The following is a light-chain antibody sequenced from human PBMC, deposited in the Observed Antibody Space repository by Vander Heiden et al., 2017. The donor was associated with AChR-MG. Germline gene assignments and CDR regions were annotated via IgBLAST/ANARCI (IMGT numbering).Light chain of an antibody. V-gene: IGLV2-23*02. CDR2: EVS. CDR1: SSDVGSYNL. CDR3: CSYAGSSLV. Sequence: QSALTQPASVSGSPGQSITISCTGTSSDVGSYNLVSWYQPHPGKAPKLMIYEVSKRPSGGSKRLSGPKSGNPGALTISGLQAEDEADYYCCSYAGSSLVFGGGTKLTVL. J-gene: IGLJ2*01.